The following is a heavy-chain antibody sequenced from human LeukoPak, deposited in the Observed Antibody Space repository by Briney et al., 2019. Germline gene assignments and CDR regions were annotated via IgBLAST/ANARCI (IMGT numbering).Heavy chain of an antibody. Sequence: GRSLRLSCAASGFTFSSYGIHWVRQAPGKGLEWVAFIRHDGSYRYYADPVKGRFTISRDNSKNTMYLQMNSLRAEDTAVYYCARGITAVVDNWFDPWGQGTLVTVSS. V-gene: IGHV3-30*02. CDR2: IRHDGSYR. J-gene: IGHJ5*02. D-gene: IGHD6-13*01. CDR3: ARGITAVVDNWFDP. CDR1: GFTFSSYG.